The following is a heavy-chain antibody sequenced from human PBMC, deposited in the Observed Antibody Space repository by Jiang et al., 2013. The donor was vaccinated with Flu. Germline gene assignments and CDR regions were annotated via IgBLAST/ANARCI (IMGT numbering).Heavy chain of an antibody. Sequence: GAEVKKPGESLRISCKGSGYTFTTYWITWVRQMPGKGLEWMGMIDPSDSHTNYNPSFQGHVTISADKSINTAYLQWSSLKASDTAMYYCARHLWVNPRYCSGTVCYEGGYYYYGMDVWGLGTTVTVSS. CDR2: IDPSDSHT. J-gene: IGHJ6*02. D-gene: IGHD2-2*01. CDR1: GYTFTTYW. V-gene: IGHV5-10-1*01. CDR3: ARHLWVNPRYCSGTVCYEGGYYYYGMDV.